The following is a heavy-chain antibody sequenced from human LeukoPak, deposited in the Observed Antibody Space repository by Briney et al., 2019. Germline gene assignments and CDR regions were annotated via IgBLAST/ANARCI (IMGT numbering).Heavy chain of an antibody. D-gene: IGHD3-9*01. CDR2: IWYDGSNK. Sequence: GGSLRLSCAASGFTFSSYGMHWVRQAPGKGLEWVAVIWYDGSNKYYADSVKGRFTISRDNSKNTLYLQMNSLRAEDTAVYYCARGPYYDILTGYFMWGQGTLVTVSS. V-gene: IGHV3-33*01. J-gene: IGHJ4*02. CDR3: ARGPYYDILTGYFM. CDR1: GFTFSSYG.